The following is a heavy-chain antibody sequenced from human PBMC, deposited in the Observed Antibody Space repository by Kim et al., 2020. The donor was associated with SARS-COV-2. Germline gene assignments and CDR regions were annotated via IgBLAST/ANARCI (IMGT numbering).Heavy chain of an antibody. J-gene: IGHJ4*02. CDR2: VYYSGST. D-gene: IGHD2-2*02. Sequence: SETLSLTCTVSGGAISSSYNYWGWIRQPPGKGLEWIGNVYYSGSTYYNPSLKSRVTISVDTSKNQFSLKLSSVTAADTAVYYCVRLRRGDCSSPSCYTDYWGQGTLVIVSS. CDR1: GGAISSSYNY. V-gene: IGHV4-39*01. CDR3: VRLRRGDCSSPSCYTDY.